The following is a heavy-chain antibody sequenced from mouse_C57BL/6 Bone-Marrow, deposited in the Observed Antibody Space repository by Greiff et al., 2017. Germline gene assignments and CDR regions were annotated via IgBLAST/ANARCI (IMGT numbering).Heavy chain of an antibody. CDR3: ARPYYSNYRYFDV. Sequence: VQLQQPGAELVKPGASVKMSCKASGYTFTSYWITWVKQRPGQGLEWIGDIYPGSGSTNYNEKFKSKATLTVDTSSSTAYMQLSSLTSKDSAVYYCARPYYSNYRYFDVWGTGTTVTVSS. J-gene: IGHJ1*03. CDR2: IYPGSGST. CDR1: GYTFTSYW. D-gene: IGHD2-5*01. V-gene: IGHV1-55*01.